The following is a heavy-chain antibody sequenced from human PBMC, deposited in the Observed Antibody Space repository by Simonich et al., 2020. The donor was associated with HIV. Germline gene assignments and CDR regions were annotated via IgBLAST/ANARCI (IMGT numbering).Heavy chain of an antibody. CDR3: AIEQYALDI. Sequence: QVQLVQSGAEVKKPGASVKVSCKVSGHTLIELSIHWVRQAAGTGLEWSGGVDPEEGEISYAHKFQCRVTMTEDTSTDTSYMELSSLKSDDTAVYYCAIEQYALDIWGQGTMVTVSS. CDR1: GHTLIELS. CDR2: VDPEEGEI. V-gene: IGHV1-24*01. J-gene: IGHJ3*02.